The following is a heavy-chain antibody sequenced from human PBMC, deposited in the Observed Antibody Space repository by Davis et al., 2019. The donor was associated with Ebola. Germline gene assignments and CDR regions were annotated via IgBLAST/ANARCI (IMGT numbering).Heavy chain of an antibody. V-gene: IGHV1-69*02. J-gene: IGHJ4*02. D-gene: IGHD6-13*01. CDR1: GGTFSSYT. CDR2: IIPILGIA. CDR3: ARGGAAAGNFDK. Sequence: SVKVSCKASGGTFSSYTISWVRQAPGQGLEWMGRIIPILGIANNARRFQGRVTITADKATSTAYMELSSLRSEDTAMYFCARGGAAAGNFDKWGQGTLVIVSS.